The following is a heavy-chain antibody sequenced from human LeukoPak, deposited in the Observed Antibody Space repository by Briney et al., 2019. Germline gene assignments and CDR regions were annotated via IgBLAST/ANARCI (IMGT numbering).Heavy chain of an antibody. CDR3: ARDYIMAAAGPFDQ. Sequence: GRSLRLSCAASGFTFSSYGMHWVRQAPGKGLEWVAVIWYDGSNKYYADSVKGRFTISRDNSKNTLYLQMNSLRAEDTAVYYCARDYIMAAAGPFDQGGQGTLVTVSS. J-gene: IGHJ5*02. D-gene: IGHD6-13*01. CDR1: GFTFSSYG. CDR2: IWYDGSNK. V-gene: IGHV3-33*01.